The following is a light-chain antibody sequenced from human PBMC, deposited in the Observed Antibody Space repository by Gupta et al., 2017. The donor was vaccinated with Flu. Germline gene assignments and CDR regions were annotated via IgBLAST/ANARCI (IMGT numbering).Light chain of an antibody. J-gene: IGKJ4*01. CDR3: QQYNDWPPLT. CDR2: GAS. CDR1: LTVSSN. Sequence: EIVITQSPATLSVSPGERATISCRASLTVSSNVAWYQQKPGQAPRLLIYGASTRATGIPVRFSGSGSETELTLTISSLQSEDSALYYCQQYNDWPPLTLGGGTKVEIK. V-gene: IGKV3-15*01.